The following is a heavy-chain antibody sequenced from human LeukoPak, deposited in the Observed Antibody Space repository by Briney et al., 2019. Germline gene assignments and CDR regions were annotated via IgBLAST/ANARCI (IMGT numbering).Heavy chain of an antibody. J-gene: IGHJ4*02. CDR1: GSTFSSYT. CDR3: AKDLSVTMLRGVTH. Sequence: GGSRRLSCAASGSTFSSYTVSWVRQAPGKGLAWVSSISGRDGSTYYADSVKGRFTISRDNSKNTLYLQMNSLRAEDTAVYYCAKDLSVTMLRGVTHWGQGTLVTVSS. D-gene: IGHD3-10*01. CDR2: ISGRDGST. V-gene: IGHV3-23*01.